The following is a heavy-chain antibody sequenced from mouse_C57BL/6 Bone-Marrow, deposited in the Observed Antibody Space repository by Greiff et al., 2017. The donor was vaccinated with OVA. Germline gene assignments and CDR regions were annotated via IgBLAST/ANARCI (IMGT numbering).Heavy chain of an antibody. Sequence: VQLQQSGPELVKPGASVKIPCKASGYTFTDYNMDWVKQSHGKSLEWIGDINPNNGGTIYNQKFKGKATLTVDKSSSTAYMELRSLTSEDTAVYYCARERLPSYAMDYWGQGTSVTVSS. CDR3: ARERLPSYAMDY. CDR2: INPNNGGT. D-gene: IGHD3-2*02. J-gene: IGHJ4*01. V-gene: IGHV1-18*01. CDR1: GYTFTDYN.